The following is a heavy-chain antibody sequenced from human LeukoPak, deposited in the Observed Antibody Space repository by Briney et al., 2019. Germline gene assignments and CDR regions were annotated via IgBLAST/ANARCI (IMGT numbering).Heavy chain of an antibody. CDR1: GFTFSSYA. CDR3: AEENFWSGYYIGVFDY. Sequence: GGSLRLSCAASGFTFSSYAMSWVRQAPGKGLEWVSAISGSGGSTYYADSVKGRFTISRDNSKNTLYLQMNSLRAEDTAVYYCAEENFWSGYYIGVFDYWGQGTLVTVSS. D-gene: IGHD3-3*01. CDR2: ISGSGGST. V-gene: IGHV3-23*01. J-gene: IGHJ4*02.